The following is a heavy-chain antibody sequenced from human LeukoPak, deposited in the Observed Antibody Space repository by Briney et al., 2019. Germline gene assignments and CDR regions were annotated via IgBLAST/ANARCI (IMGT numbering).Heavy chain of an antibody. CDR1: GFTFSSYG. J-gene: IGHJ6*03. V-gene: IGHV3-30*02. CDR2: IRYDGSNK. D-gene: IGHD6-6*01. Sequence: PGGSLRLSCAASGFTFSSYGMHWVRQAPGKGLEWVAFIRYDGSNKYYADSVKGRFTISRDNSKNTLYLQMNSLRAEDTALYYCARVPLVDYYYYSYMDVWGKGTTVTVSS. CDR3: ARVPLVDYYYYSYMDV.